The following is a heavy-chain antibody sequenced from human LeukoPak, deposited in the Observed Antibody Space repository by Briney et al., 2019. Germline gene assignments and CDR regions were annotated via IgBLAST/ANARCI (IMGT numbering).Heavy chain of an antibody. CDR3: ARGRYGWLPFDY. CDR2: IYYSGST. J-gene: IGHJ4*02. V-gene: IGHV4-59*01. Sequence: PSETLSLTCAVSGGSMSSYYWSWIRQPPGKGLEWIGYIYYSGSTNYNPSLKSRVTISVDTSKNQFTLKLSSVTAADTAVYYCARGRYGWLPFDYWGQGTLVTVSS. CDR1: GGSMSSYY. D-gene: IGHD3-16*01.